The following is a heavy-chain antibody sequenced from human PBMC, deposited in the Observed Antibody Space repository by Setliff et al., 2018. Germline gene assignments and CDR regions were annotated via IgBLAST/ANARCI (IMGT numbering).Heavy chain of an antibody. CDR3: ARSLSSGSCWNPRPFYSDS. Sequence: PSETLSLTCTVSGGSITSGSNYWSWIRQPAGRGLEWMGHIDPSGNTNYHPSLRSRVTISRDTSKNQFSLKLTSVTAADTAVYFCARSLSSGSCWNPRPFYSDSWGQGTLVTVSS. D-gene: IGHD3-10*01. CDR2: IDPSGNT. CDR1: GGSITSGSNY. V-gene: IGHV4-61*09. J-gene: IGHJ4*02.